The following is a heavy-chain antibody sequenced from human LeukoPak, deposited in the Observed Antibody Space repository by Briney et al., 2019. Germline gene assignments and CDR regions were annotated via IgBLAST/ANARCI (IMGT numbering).Heavy chain of an antibody. V-gene: IGHV4-34*01. CDR3: ARGFSSWGWYFDY. J-gene: IGHJ4*02. D-gene: IGHD6-13*01. CDR1: GGSFSGYY. CDR2: INHSGST. Sequence: SETLSLTCAVYGGSFSGYYWSWIRQPPGKGLEWIGEINHSGSTNYNPSLKSRVTISVDTPKNQFSLKLSSVTAADTAVYYCARGFSSWGWYFDYWGQGTLVTVSS.